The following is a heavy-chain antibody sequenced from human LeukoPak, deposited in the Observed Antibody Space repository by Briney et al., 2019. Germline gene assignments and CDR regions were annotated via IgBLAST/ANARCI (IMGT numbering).Heavy chain of an antibody. CDR1: GFTFSSYG. V-gene: IGHV3-72*01. J-gene: IGHJ4*02. CDR3: ARAGRYYYDSSGYYYQYYFDY. D-gene: IGHD3-22*01. CDR2: TRNKANSYTT. Sequence: GGSLRLSCAASGFTFSSYGMHWVRQAPGKGLEWVGRTRNKANSYTTEYAASVKGRFTISRDDSKNSLYLQMNSLKTEDTAVYYCARAGRYYYDSSGYYYQYYFDYWGQGTLVTVSS.